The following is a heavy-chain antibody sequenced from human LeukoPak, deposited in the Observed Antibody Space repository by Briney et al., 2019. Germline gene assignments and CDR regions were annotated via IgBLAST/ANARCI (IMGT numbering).Heavy chain of an antibody. V-gene: IGHV3-33*07. D-gene: IGHD4-17*01. Sequence: PGGSLRLSCAASGFTFNRDWMNWVRQAPGKGLEWVAVIWYDGSNKYYADSVKGRFTISRDNSKNTLFLQMNSLRAEDTAVYYCARDPDDYGDYSYFDYWGQGTLVTVSS. CDR1: GFTFNRDW. J-gene: IGHJ4*02. CDR2: IWYDGSNK. CDR3: ARDPDDYGDYSYFDY.